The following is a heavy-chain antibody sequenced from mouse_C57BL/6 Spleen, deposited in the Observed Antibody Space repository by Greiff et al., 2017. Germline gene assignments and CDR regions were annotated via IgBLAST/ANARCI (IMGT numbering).Heavy chain of an antibody. CDR1: GFTFSDYY. J-gene: IGHJ2*01. V-gene: IGHV5-16*01. D-gene: IGHD4-1*01. CDR2: INYDGSST. CDR3: ARSHLTGAFDY. Sequence: EVKVVESEGGLVQPGRSMKLSCTASGFTFSDYYMAWVRQVPEKGLEWVANINYDGSSTYYLDSLKSRFIISRDNAKNILYLQMSSLKSEDTATYYCARSHLTGAFDYWGQGTTLTVSS.